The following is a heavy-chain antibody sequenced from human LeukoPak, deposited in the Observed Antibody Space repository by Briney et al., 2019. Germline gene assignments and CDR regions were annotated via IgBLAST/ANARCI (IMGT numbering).Heavy chain of an antibody. CDR1: GGSFSGYY. Sequence: KSSETLSLTCAVYGGSFSGYYWSWIRQPPGKGLEWIGEINHSGSTNYNPSLKSRVTISVDTSKNQFSLKLSSVTAADTAVYYCARVTVYYDSSGYYPWYYYYYMDVWGKGTTVPVSS. D-gene: IGHD3-22*01. CDR2: INHSGST. V-gene: IGHV4-34*01. J-gene: IGHJ6*03. CDR3: ARVTVYYDSSGYYPWYYYYYMDV.